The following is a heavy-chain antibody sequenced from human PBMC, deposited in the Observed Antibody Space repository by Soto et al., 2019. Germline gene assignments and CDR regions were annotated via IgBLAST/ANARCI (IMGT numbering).Heavy chain of an antibody. Sequence: EVQLVESGGGLVQPGGSLRLSCAASGFTFSSYWMSWVRQAPGKGLEWVANIKQDGSEKYYVDSVKGRFTISRDNAKNSLYLQMNSLRAEDTAVYYCARDSAALMGYYYYYYGMDVWGQGTTVTVSS. V-gene: IGHV3-7*03. CDR2: IKQDGSEK. CDR3: ARDSAALMGYYYYYYGMDV. D-gene: IGHD6-25*01. CDR1: GFTFSSYW. J-gene: IGHJ6*02.